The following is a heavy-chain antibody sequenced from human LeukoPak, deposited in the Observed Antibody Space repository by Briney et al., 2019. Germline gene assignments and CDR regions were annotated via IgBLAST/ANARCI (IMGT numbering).Heavy chain of an antibody. CDR3: AKDRGGYCSGGSCQGAFHY. CDR1: GFIFSTYD. J-gene: IGHJ4*02. CDR2: ISGSGGTT. Sequence: GGSLRLSCAASGFIFSTYDMSWVRQAPGKRLEWVSGISGSGGTTYDADSVKGRFTISRDNSKNTLYLQMNSLRAEDTAVYYCAKDRGGYCSGGSCQGAFHYWGQGTLVTVSS. V-gene: IGHV3-23*01. D-gene: IGHD2-15*01.